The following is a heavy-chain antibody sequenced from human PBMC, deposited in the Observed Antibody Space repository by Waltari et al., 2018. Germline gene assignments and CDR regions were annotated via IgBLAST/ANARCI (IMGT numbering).Heavy chain of an antibody. J-gene: IGHJ6*03. V-gene: IGHV5-10-1*01. D-gene: IGHD1-1*01. CDR3: ARTSTRDFYYMDV. CDR1: GYDFSTYW. Sequence: EVQLVPSGAEVKKPGESLRISCEGSGYDFSTYWITWVRHMRGKGLEWMGRIDPSDSYTSYSPSFRGHVTISVDRSISTAYIQWSGLRASDTAIYYCARTSTRDFYYMDVWGKGTTVTVSS. CDR2: IDPSDSYT.